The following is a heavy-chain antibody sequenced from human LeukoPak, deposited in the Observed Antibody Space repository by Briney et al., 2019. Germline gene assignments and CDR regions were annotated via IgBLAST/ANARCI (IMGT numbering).Heavy chain of an antibody. V-gene: IGHV3-30*02. CDR3: AKIDYSGTYNWFDP. Sequence: GGSLRLSCAASGFTFSSYGMHWVRQAPGKGLEWVAFIRYDGGNKYYADSVKGRFTISRDNSKNTLYLQMNRLRAEDTAVYYCAKIDYSGTYNWFDPWGQGTLVTVSS. CDR2: IRYDGGNK. J-gene: IGHJ5*02. CDR1: GFTFSSYG. D-gene: IGHD4-11*01.